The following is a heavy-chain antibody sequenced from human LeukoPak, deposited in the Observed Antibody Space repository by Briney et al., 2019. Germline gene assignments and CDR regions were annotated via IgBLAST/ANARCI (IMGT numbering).Heavy chain of an antibody. CDR2: IRGGGDGK. V-gene: IGHV3-23*01. D-gene: IGHD2/OR15-2a*01. CDR1: GFTFSNFA. J-gene: IGHJ2*01. Sequence: GESLRLSCVASGFTFSNFALSWVRQAPGKGLEWVSAIRGGGDGKYYADSVKGRFTIYRDNSKNTLYLQMDSLRAEDTAVYSCARAAGVDSATAYYWYFDLWGRGTLVTVSS. CDR3: ARAAGVDSATAYYWYFDL.